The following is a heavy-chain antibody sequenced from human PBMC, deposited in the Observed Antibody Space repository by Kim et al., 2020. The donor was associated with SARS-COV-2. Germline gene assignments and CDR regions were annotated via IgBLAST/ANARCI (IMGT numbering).Heavy chain of an antibody. Sequence: SETLSLTCTVSGGSISSSSYYWGWIRQPPGKGLEWIGSIYYSGSTYYNPSLKSRVTISVDTSKNQFSLKLSSVTAADTAVYYCVREINYGDYTYFDYWGQGTLVTVSS. CDR2: IYYSGST. J-gene: IGHJ4*02. CDR3: VREINYGDYTYFDY. V-gene: IGHV4-39*07. D-gene: IGHD4-17*01. CDR1: GGSISSSSYY.